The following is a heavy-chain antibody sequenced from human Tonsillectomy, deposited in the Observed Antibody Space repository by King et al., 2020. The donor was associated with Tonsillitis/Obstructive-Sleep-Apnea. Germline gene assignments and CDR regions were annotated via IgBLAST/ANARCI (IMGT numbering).Heavy chain of an antibody. D-gene: IGHD2-8*01. V-gene: IGHV3-74*01. CDR2: INSDGSST. J-gene: IGHJ3*02. CDR1: GFTFTNYW. CDR3: ARKNNGAFDI. Sequence: EVQLVESGGGLVQPGGSLRLSCAASGFTFTNYWIHWVRQTPGKGLVWVSRINSDGSSTSYADSVKSRFAISRDNAKNTLYLQMNSLRAEDTAMYYCARKNNGAFDIWGQGTMVTVSS.